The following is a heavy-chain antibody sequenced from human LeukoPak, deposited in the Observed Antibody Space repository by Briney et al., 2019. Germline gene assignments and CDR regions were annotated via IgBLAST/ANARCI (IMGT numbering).Heavy chain of an antibody. CDR2: IIPIFGTA. Sequence: GASVKVSCKASGGTFSSYAISWVRQAPGQGLEWMGGIIPIFGTANYAQKFQGRVTITADKSTSTAYMELSSLRSEDTAVYYCARVSPTYYYDSSGYYSAFDIWGQGTMVTVSS. V-gene: IGHV1-69*06. D-gene: IGHD3-22*01. J-gene: IGHJ3*02. CDR1: GGTFSSYA. CDR3: ARVSPTYYYDSSGYYSAFDI.